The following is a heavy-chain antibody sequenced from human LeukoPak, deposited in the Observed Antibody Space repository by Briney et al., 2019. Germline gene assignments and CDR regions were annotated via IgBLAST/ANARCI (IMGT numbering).Heavy chain of an antibody. CDR1: GGSFSCYY. Sequence: PSETLSLTCAVYGGSFSCYYWSWIRRPPGKGREGIGEINHSGSTNYNPSLKSRVTISVDTSKNQFSLKLSSVTAADTAVYYCARKRRQLATFGYWGQGTLVTVSS. J-gene: IGHJ4*02. CDR2: INHSGST. CDR3: ARKRRQLATFGY. D-gene: IGHD6-6*01. V-gene: IGHV4-34*01.